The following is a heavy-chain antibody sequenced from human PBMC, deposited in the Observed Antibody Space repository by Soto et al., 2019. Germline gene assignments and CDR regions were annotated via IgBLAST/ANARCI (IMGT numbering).Heavy chain of an antibody. J-gene: IGHJ4*02. CDR3: ARGLWFGEVSY. D-gene: IGHD3-10*01. CDR1: GYTFTSYY. V-gene: IGHV1-46*01. Sequence: ASVKVSCKASGYTFTSYYMHWVRQAPGQGLEWMGIINPSGGSTSYAQKFQGRVTMTRDTSTSTAYMELRSLRSDDTAVYYCARGLWFGEVSYWGQGTLVTVSS. CDR2: INPSGGST.